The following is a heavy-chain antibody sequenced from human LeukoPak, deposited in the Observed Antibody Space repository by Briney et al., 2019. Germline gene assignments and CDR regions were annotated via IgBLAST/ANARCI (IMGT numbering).Heavy chain of an antibody. Sequence: ASVKVSCKASGYTFTSYAMHWVRQAPGQRLEWMGWINAGNSNTKYSQKFQGRVTITRDTSASTAYMELSSLRSEDTAVYYCARIMVRGAFDYWGQGTLVTVSS. J-gene: IGHJ4*02. CDR2: INAGNSNT. CDR3: ARIMVRGAFDY. D-gene: IGHD3-10*01. V-gene: IGHV1-3*01. CDR1: GYTFTSYA.